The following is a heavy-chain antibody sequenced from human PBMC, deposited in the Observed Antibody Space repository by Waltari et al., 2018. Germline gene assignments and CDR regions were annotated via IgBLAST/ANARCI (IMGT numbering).Heavy chain of an antibody. D-gene: IGHD7-27*01. CDR3: ATGGWGFYLGY. Sequence: EVQLVESGGGLVRPGGSLRLSCSASALTFRTYNMNWVRQAPGKGLEWVSSISSTSTYMHYADSVKGRFTISRDDAKNSLYLQLNSLRAEDTAVYYCATGGWGFYLGYWGQGTLVTVSS. J-gene: IGHJ4*02. V-gene: IGHV3-21*02. CDR2: ISSTSTYM. CDR1: ALTFRTYN.